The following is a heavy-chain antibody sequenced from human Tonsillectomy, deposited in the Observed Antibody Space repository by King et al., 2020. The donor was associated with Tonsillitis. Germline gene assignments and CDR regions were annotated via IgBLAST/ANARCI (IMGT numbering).Heavy chain of an antibody. J-gene: IGHJ6*02. CDR1: GFTFSSYW. Sequence: VQLVESGGGLVQPGGSLXLSCAXSGFTFSSYWMSWVRQAPGXGLEWVANXKQDGGEKYXVXXVKXXFTXXRDNAXXSXYLQMNSLRAEDTAVYYCAXXTXXXXXXIXXXXXXGQGXTXTXXS. CDR2: XKQDGGEK. CDR3: AXXTXXXXXXIXXXXX. V-gene: IGHV3-7*03. D-gene: IGHD2-15*01.